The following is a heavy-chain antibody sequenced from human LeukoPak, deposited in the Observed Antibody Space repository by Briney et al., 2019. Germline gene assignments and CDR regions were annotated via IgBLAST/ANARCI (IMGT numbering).Heavy chain of an antibody. Sequence: SETLSLTCTVSGGSISSGSYYWSWIRQPAGKGLEWIGRIYTSGSTNYNPSLKSRVTISVDTSKNQFSLKLSPVTAADTPVYYCARAVSGYHRPAFDIWGQGTMVTVSS. V-gene: IGHV4-61*02. CDR3: ARAVSGYHRPAFDI. D-gene: IGHD5-12*01. J-gene: IGHJ3*02. CDR1: GGSISSGSYY. CDR2: IYTSGST.